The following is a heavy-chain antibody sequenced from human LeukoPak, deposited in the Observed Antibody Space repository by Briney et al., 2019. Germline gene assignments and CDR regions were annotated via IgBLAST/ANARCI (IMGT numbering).Heavy chain of an antibody. CDR1: GGSISGYY. CDR2: IYTSGST. Sequence: SETLSLTCNVNGGSISGYYWRWIRQPAGKEKEWIGRIYTSGSTNYNPSLKSRVTMSVDTSKNQFSLKLSSVTAADTAVYYCARARGSGSYPTHWGQGTLVTVSS. D-gene: IGHD3-10*01. J-gene: IGHJ4*02. V-gene: IGHV4-4*07. CDR3: ARARGSGSYPTH.